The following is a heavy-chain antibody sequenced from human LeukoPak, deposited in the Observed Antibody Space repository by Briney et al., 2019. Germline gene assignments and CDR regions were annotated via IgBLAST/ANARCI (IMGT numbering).Heavy chain of an antibody. D-gene: IGHD2/OR15-2a*01. CDR1: GFSFGDYA. Sequence: GGSLRLSCAASGFSFGDYAMHWVRQAPGKGLEWVSLIRADGGRTYYADSVNGRFTISRDNSKNSLYLQMNSLRTDDTPLYYCGTWAFYHGLDVWGQGTTVTVSS. J-gene: IGHJ6*02. V-gene: IGHV3-43*02. CDR3: GTWAFYHGLDV. CDR2: IRADGGRT.